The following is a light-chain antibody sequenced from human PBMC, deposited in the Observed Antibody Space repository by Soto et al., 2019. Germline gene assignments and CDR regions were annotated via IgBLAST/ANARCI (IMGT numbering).Light chain of an antibody. Sequence: QSALTQPPSASRSPGQSVTISCAGTSSHVGGHNYVSWYQQHPGKAPKLMIYEVNKRPSGIPDRFSDFKSDNTASLTVSGLHAEDEADYYCSSYAGSNYVVFGGGTKLTVL. J-gene: IGLJ2*01. CDR3: SSYAGSNYVV. CDR2: EVN. CDR1: SSHVGGHNY. V-gene: IGLV2-8*02.